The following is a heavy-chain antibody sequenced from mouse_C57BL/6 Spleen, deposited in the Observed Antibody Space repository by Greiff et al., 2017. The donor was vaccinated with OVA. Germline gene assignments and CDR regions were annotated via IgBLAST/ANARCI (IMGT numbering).Heavy chain of an antibody. CDR1: GYTFTSYW. Sequence: VQLPQPGAELVMPGASVKLSCKASGYTFTSYWMHWVKQRPGQGLEWIGEIDPSDSYTNYNQKFKGKSTLTVDKSSSTAYMQLSSLTSEDSAVYYCARRGSSLYYFDYWGQGTTLTVSS. V-gene: IGHV1-69*01. J-gene: IGHJ2*01. CDR3: ARRGSSLYYFDY. D-gene: IGHD1-1*01. CDR2: IDPSDSYT.